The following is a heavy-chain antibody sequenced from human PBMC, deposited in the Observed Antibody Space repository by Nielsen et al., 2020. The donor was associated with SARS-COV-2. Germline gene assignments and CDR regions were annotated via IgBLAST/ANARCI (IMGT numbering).Heavy chain of an antibody. CDR2: ISYDGSDE. J-gene: IGHJ4*02. Sequence: SCAASGFTFSTYGIHWVRQAPGKGLEWVATISYDGSDEHYADSVKGRFTISRDNSKNTLYLQLTSLRADDTAVYFCAKDGEGDFWNGPSPLDYWGQGTLVTVSS. CDR1: GFTFSTYG. CDR3: AKDGEGDFWNGPSPLDY. D-gene: IGHD3-3*01. V-gene: IGHV3-30*18.